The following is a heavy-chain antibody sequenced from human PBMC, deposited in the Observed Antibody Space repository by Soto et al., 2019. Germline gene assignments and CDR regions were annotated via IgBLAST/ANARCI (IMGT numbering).Heavy chain of an antibody. CDR1: GGAISTYY. Sequence: SEPLSLTCTVSGGAISTYYWTWIRQPAGKGLEWIGRIYSSGSTKYNPSLQSRVTMSLDTSNNQFSLRLTSVTAADTAVYYCARGQRFSDWFDPWGQGTLVTVS. CDR3: ARGQRFSDWFDP. V-gene: IGHV4-4*07. D-gene: IGHD3-3*01. CDR2: IYSSGST. J-gene: IGHJ5*02.